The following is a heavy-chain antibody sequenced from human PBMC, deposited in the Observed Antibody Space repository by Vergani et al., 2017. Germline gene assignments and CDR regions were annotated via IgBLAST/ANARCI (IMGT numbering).Heavy chain of an antibody. J-gene: IGHJ5*02. CDR2: VSHSGDT. Sequence: QVNLQESGPGLVKPSETLSLTCAVSGDSISSGNNWCWSRQPPGKGLEWISSVSHSGDTYFTPSLEGRVAISMDTSKNYFFLALSSVTAADTSMYYCARRSSRYYFDIWGQGVLITVSS. V-gene: IGHV4-38-2*01. CDR3: ARRSSRYYFDI. CDR1: GDSISSGNN. D-gene: IGHD3-22*01.